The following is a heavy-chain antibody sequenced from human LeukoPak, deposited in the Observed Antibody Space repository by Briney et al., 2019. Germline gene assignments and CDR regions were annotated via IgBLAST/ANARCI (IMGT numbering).Heavy chain of an antibody. CDR2: INPNSGGT. CDR1: GYTFTGYY. V-gene: IGHV1-2*02. CDR3: AREVIVVEKQFDI. D-gene: IGHD3-22*01. Sequence: ASVRVSCKASGYTFTGYYMHWVRQAPGQGLEWMGWINPNSGGTNYAQKFQGRVTMTRDTSISTAYMELSRLRSDDTAVYYCAREVIVVEKQFDIWGQGTMVTVSS. J-gene: IGHJ3*02.